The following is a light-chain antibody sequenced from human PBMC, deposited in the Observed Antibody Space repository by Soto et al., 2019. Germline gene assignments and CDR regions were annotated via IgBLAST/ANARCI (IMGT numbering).Light chain of an antibody. CDR2: RGS. V-gene: IGKV2-30*02. Sequence: DNVMSQCSLSLPVPLWQPASISCRPITSVVHSDGNTYLNWFQQRPGQSPRRLIYRGSNRDSGVRDRFSGSGSATDFTLKISRVEAEDVGVYYCMQGTYRRTFGQGTKVDI. CDR1: TSVVHSDGNTY. CDR3: MQGTYRRT. J-gene: IGKJ1*01.